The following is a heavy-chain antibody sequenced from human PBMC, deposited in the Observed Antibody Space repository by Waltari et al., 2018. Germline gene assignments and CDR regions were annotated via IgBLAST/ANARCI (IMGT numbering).Heavy chain of an antibody. D-gene: IGHD3-22*01. CDR1: GYTLHSYD. Sequence: QVQLVQSGAEEKKPGASVKVSCKDSGYTLHSYDIHWVRKGTGHGVRWMGWMNPNSCNTGYAQKFQGRVTMTRNTSISTAYMELSSLRSEDTAVYYCARGVYYDSTFSGYYYYGMDVWGQGTTVTVSS. CDR2: MNPNSCNT. J-gene: IGHJ6*02. V-gene: IGHV1-8*01. CDR3: ARGVYYDSTFSGYYYYGMDV.